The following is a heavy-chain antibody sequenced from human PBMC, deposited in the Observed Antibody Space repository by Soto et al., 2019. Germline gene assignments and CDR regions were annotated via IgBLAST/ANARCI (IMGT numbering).Heavy chain of an antibody. J-gene: IGHJ4*02. CDR2: ISYDGSNK. V-gene: IGHV3-30*18. Sequence: GGSLRLSYAASGFTFSSYGMHWVRQAPGKGLEWVAVISYDGSNKYYADSVKGRFTISRDNSKNTLYLQMNSLRAEDTAVYYCAKEYSSGWYYFDYWGQGTLVTVSS. CDR1: GFTFSSYG. D-gene: IGHD6-19*01. CDR3: AKEYSSGWYYFDY.